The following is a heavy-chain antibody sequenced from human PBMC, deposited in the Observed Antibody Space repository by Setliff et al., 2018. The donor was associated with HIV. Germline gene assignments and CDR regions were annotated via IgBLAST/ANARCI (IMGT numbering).Heavy chain of an antibody. J-gene: IGHJ5*02. CDR3: ARGYGSGSYYNWFDP. CDR1: GYTFTGYY. CDR2: INPNSGGT. D-gene: IGHD3-10*01. V-gene: IGHV1-2*06. Sequence: ASVKVSCKASGYTFTGYYMHWVRQAPGQGLEWMGRINPNSGGTNYAQKFQGRVTMTRDTSVSTAYMELSRLRYDDTAVYYCARGYGSGSYYNWFDPWGQGTLVTVSS.